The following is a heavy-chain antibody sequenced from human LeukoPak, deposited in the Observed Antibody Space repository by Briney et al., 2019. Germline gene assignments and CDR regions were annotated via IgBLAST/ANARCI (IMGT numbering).Heavy chain of an antibody. Sequence: ASVKVSCKASGYTFTSYGISWVRQAPGQGLEWMGWISAYNGNTNYAQKLQGRVTMTTDTSTSTAYMELRSLRSDDTAVYYCARGAAMIVVVIPRNDAFDIWGQGTMVTVSS. CDR3: ARGAAMIVVVIPRNDAFDI. CDR2: ISAYNGNT. D-gene: IGHD3-22*01. J-gene: IGHJ3*02. CDR1: GYTFTSYG. V-gene: IGHV1-18*01.